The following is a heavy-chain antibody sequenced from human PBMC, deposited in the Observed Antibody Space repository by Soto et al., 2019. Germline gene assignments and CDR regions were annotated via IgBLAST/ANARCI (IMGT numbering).Heavy chain of an antibody. CDR3: AREGSSYYYYGMDV. CDR2: IIPISGTA. Sequence: SVKVSCKASGGTFSSYAISWVRQAPGQGLEWMGGIIPISGTANYAQKFQGRVTITADESTSTAYMELSSLRSEDTAVYYCAREGSSYYYYGMDVWGQGTTVTVSS. J-gene: IGHJ6*02. D-gene: IGHD3-10*01. V-gene: IGHV1-69*13. CDR1: GGTFSSYA.